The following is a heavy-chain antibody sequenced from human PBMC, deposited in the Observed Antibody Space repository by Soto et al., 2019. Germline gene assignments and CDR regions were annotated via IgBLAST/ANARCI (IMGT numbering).Heavy chain of an antibody. CDR3: ARRGFWSGCCWFDP. CDR1: GGSISSSSYY. CDR2: IYYSGST. J-gene: IGHJ5*02. V-gene: IGHV4-39*01. D-gene: IGHD3-3*01. Sequence: PSETLSLTCTVSGGSISSSSYYWGWIRQPPGKGLEWIGSIYYSGSTYYNPSLKSRVTISVDTSKNQFSLKLSSVTAADTAVYYCARRGFWSGCCWFDPWGQGTLVTVSS.